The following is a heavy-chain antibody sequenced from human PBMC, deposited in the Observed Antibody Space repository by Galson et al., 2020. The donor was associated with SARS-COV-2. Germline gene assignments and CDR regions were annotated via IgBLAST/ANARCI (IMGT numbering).Heavy chain of an antibody. CDR1: GFTFSSYG. V-gene: IGHV3-30*18. CDR3: VKAAGGSSGYYYFDY. D-gene: IGHD3-22*01. CDR2: ISYDGSNK. J-gene: IGHJ4*02. Sequence: GGSLRLSCATSGFTFSSYGIHWVRQAPGKGLEWVAVISYDGSNKYYAASVKGRFTISRDNSTNTLYLQMNSLRADDTAVYYCVKAAGGSSGYYYFDYWGQGTLVTVSS.